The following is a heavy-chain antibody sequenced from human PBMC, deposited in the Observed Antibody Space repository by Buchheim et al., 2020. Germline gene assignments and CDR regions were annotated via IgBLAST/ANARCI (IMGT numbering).Heavy chain of an antibody. CDR1: GFTFSSYG. Sequence: QVQLVESGGGVVQPGRSLRLSCAASGFTFSSYGMHWVRQAPGKGLEWVAVISYDGSNKYYADSVKGRFTISRDNSKNTLYLQMNSLRAEDTAVYYCANNDGSYYYYGMDVWGQGTT. CDR2: ISYDGSNK. CDR3: ANNDGSYYYYGMDV. D-gene: IGHD2-8*01. V-gene: IGHV3-30*18. J-gene: IGHJ6*02.